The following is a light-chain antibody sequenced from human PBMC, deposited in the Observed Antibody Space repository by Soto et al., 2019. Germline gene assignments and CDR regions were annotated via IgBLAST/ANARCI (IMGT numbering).Light chain of an antibody. J-gene: IGKJ1*01. V-gene: IGKV1-5*01. CDR2: DAS. Sequence: DIQMTQSPSALSASVGDRVTITCRAIQSIGGWLAWYQQKPGKAPKLLIYDASCLESGVPSRFSGSGSGTEYTLTVSSLQPDDFATYYCQQYNRYWTFGQGTKVEI. CDR3: QQYNRYWT. CDR1: QSIGGW.